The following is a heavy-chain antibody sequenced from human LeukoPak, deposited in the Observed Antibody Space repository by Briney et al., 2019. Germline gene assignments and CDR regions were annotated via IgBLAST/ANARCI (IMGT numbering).Heavy chain of an antibody. J-gene: IGHJ6*02. CDR2: INAGNGNT. CDR3: AREAGYSSSWYRLDHYYGMDV. D-gene: IGHD6-13*01. V-gene: IGHV1-3*01. Sequence: ASVNVSCTASGYTFTSYAMHWVRQAPGQRLEWMGWINAGNGNTKYSQKFQGRVTITRDTSASTAYMELSSLRSEDTAVYYCAREAGYSSSWYRLDHYYGMDVWGQGTTVTVSS. CDR1: GYTFTSYA.